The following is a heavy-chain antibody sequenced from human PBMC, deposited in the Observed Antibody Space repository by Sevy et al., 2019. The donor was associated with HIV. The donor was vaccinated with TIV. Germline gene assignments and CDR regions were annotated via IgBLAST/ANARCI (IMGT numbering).Heavy chain of an antibody. CDR3: ARDGNMVAVAGNNWFDP. CDR2: ISAYNGNT. J-gene: IGHJ5*02. CDR1: GYTFTSYG. V-gene: IGHV1-18*01. D-gene: IGHD6-19*01. Sequence: ASVKVSCKASGYTFTSYGISGVRQAPGQGLEWMGWISAYNGNTNYAQKLQGRVTMTTDTSTSTAYMELRSLRSDDTAVYYCARDGNMVAVAGNNWFDPWGQGTLVTVSS.